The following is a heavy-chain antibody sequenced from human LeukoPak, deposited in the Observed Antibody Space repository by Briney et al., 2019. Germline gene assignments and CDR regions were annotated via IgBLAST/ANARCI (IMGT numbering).Heavy chain of an antibody. CDR2: MYSSGST. Sequence: SETLSLTCTVSGGSISSSSYYWGWIRQPPGKGLEWIGSMYSSGSTYYNPSLKSRVIMSVDTSKNQFSLKLSSVTAADTAVYYCASHPGIAVAVDYWGQGTLVTVSS. D-gene: IGHD6-19*01. J-gene: IGHJ4*02. V-gene: IGHV4-39*01. CDR1: GGSISSSSYY. CDR3: ASHPGIAVAVDY.